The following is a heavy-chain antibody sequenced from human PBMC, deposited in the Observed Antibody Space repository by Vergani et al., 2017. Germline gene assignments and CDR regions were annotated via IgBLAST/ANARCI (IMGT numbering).Heavy chain of an antibody. CDR3: ARELTEAFDI. V-gene: IGHV4-59*01. CDR1: GGSISSYS. D-gene: IGHD1-14*01. Sequence: QVQLQESGPGLVKPSETLSLTCTVSGGSISSYSWSWIRQPPGKGLEWIGYIYYSGSTNYNPSLKSRVTMSVDTSKNQFSLKLTSVTAADTAVYYWARELTEAFDIWGQGTMVTVSS. CDR2: IYYSGST. J-gene: IGHJ3*02.